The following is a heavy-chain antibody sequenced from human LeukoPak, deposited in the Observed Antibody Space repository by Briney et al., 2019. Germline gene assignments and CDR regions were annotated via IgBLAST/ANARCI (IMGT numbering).Heavy chain of an antibody. Sequence: GTSLRLSCAASGFTFSSYGMHWVRQAPGKGLEWVAVIWYDGSKKYYADSVKGRFTISRDNSKNTLYLQMNSLRAEDTAVYYCARDCPGLYYYDTSGYPPGDYWGQGTLVTVSS. V-gene: IGHV3-33*01. CDR1: GFTFSSYG. CDR2: IWYDGSKK. D-gene: IGHD3-22*01. J-gene: IGHJ4*02. CDR3: ARDCPGLYYYDTSGYPPGDY.